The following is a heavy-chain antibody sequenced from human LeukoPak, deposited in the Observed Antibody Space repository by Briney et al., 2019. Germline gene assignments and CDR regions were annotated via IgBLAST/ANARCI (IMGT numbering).Heavy chain of an antibody. D-gene: IGHD5-24*01. Sequence: GGSLRLSCAASGFTVSSTDMSWVRQAPGKGLEWVSVIYSGGSTFYADSVKGRFTISRDNSRSTLYLQMNSLRAEDTSVYYCARAVRNSGMTTSWGYYFDFWGQGTLVTVSS. CDR3: ARAVRNSGMTTSWGYYFDF. CDR2: IYSGGST. V-gene: IGHV3-66*01. J-gene: IGHJ4*02. CDR1: GFTVSSTD.